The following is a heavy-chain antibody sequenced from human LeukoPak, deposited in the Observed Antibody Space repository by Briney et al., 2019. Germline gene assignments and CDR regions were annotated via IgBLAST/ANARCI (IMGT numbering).Heavy chain of an antibody. Sequence: GGSLRLSCAASGVTLSSFAMSWARQAPGKGLEWVSVIYSGGSTYYADSVKGRFTISRDNSKNTLYLQMNSLRAEDTAVYYCARTSGSRALYYYGMDVWGQGTTVTVSS. CDR3: ARTSGSRALYYYGMDV. CDR1: GVTLSSFA. D-gene: IGHD3-10*01. CDR2: IYSGGST. J-gene: IGHJ6*02. V-gene: IGHV3-53*01.